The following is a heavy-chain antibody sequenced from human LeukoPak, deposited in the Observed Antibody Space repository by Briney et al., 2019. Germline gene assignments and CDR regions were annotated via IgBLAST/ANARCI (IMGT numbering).Heavy chain of an antibody. Sequence: ASVKVSCTASGYTFTSYGISWVRQAPGQGLEWMGWISAYNGHTNYAQKFQGRVTVTRDTSTSTVYMELSSLRSEDTAVYYCARDLSGGKLRYFDWLPPDYWGQGTLVTVSS. CDR2: ISAYNGHT. CDR3: ARDLSGGKLRYFDWLPPDY. D-gene: IGHD3-9*01. V-gene: IGHV1-18*01. CDR1: GYTFTSYG. J-gene: IGHJ4*02.